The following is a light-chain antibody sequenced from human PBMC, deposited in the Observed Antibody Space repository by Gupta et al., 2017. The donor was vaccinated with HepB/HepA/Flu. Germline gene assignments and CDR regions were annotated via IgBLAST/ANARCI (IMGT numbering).Light chain of an antibody. V-gene: IGKV1-33*01. Sequence: EMQMTQPPPSLSAPVGDRVTITCQASQDIKNFLNWFQQKSGKAPQLLIYGSSSLATGVPSRFSGSGSGSRFTLTISSLQLEDKATYYCQQYDNLPYTFGQGTNLGI. CDR3: QQYDNLPYT. CDR1: QDIKNF. J-gene: IGKJ2*01. CDR2: GSS.